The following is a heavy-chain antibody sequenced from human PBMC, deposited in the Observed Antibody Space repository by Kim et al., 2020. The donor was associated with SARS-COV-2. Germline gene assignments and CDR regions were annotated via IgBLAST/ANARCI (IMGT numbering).Heavy chain of an antibody. CDR1: GFTFSSYG. V-gene: IGHV3-30*18. Sequence: GGSLRLSCAASGFTFSSYGMHWVRQAPGKGLEWVAVISYDGSNKYYADSVKGRFTISRDNSKNTLYLQMNSLRAEDTAVYYCAKDTEQWHNKRGGMDVWGPGATVTLSS. CDR2: ISYDGSNK. J-gene: IGHJ6*02. CDR3: AKDTEQWHNKRGGMDV. D-gene: IGHD6-19*01.